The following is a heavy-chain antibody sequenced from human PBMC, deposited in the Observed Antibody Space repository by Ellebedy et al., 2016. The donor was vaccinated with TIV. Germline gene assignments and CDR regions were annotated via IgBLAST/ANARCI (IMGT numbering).Heavy chain of an antibody. CDR1: GFTFSNYW. D-gene: IGHD1-26*01. CDR3: VRDPYSYGP. V-gene: IGHV3-74*01. Sequence: GESLKISCAASGFTFSNYWMHWVRQAPGKGLVWVSRINSDRSATNHADSVKGRFTISRDNAKNTLYLRMNSLRDDDTAIYYCVRDPYSYGPWGQGTLVTVSS. CDR2: INSDRSAT. J-gene: IGHJ5*02.